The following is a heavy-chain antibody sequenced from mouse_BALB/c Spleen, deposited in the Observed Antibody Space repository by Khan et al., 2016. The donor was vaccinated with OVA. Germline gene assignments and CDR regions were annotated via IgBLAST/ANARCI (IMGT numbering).Heavy chain of an antibody. CDR3: ANHGSSSAWFTF. J-gene: IGHJ3*01. Sequence: VQLQQSGAELAKPGASVKMSCKASGYTFTSYWMHWVTQRPGQGLAWIGYINPSTGYTEYNQKFKDKATLTADTSSSTAYMQLSSLTSEDSAVYYCANHGSSSAWFTFWGQGTLVTVSA. CDR1: GYTFTSYW. D-gene: IGHD1-1*01. CDR2: INPSTGYT. V-gene: IGHV1-7*01.